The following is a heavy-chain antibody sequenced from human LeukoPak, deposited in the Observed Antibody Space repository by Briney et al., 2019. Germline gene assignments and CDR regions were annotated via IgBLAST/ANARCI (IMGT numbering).Heavy chain of an antibody. V-gene: IGHV4-34*01. CDR2: MYSSGST. D-gene: IGHD3-22*01. Sequence: PSETPSLTCAVYGGSFSGYYWSWIRQPPGKGLEWIGSMYSSGSTYYNPSLKSRLTISVDTSKNQFSLKLSSVTAADTAVYYCARSKADSSGYYYFDYWGQGTLVTVSS. J-gene: IGHJ4*02. CDR3: ARSKADSSGYYYFDY. CDR1: GGSFSGYY.